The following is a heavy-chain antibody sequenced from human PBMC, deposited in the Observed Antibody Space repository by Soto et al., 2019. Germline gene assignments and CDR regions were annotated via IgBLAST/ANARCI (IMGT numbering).Heavy chain of an antibody. Sequence: SVKVSCKASGGTFSSYAISWARQAPGQGLEWMGGIIPIFGTANYAQKFQGRVTITADESTSTAYMELSSLRSEDTAVYYCARDPGPDCSGGSCYSNYWGQGTLVTVSS. CDR3: ARDPGPDCSGGSCYSNY. V-gene: IGHV1-69*13. CDR2: IIPIFGTA. CDR1: GGTFSSYA. D-gene: IGHD2-15*01. J-gene: IGHJ4*02.